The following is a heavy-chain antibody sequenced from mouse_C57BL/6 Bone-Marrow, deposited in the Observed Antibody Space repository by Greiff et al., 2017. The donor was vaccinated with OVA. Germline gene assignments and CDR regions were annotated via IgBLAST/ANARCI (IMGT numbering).Heavy chain of an antibody. CDR1: GYTFTSYW. J-gene: IGHJ2*01. V-gene: IGHV1-50*01. CDR2: LDPSDSYT. D-gene: IGHD2-10*01. Sequence: VQLQPPGAELVKPGASVKLSCKASGYTFTSYWMQWVKQRPGQGLEWIGELDPSDSYTNYNQQLKGKDTLTVYTSSSTACMQLSSLTSEDSAVYYCARESLLWPYYFGYWGQGTTLTVSS. CDR3: ARESLLWPYYFGY.